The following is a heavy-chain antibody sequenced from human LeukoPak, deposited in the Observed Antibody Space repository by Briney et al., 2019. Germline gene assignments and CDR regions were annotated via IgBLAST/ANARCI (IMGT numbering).Heavy chain of an antibody. CDR2: VNRSGYT. V-gene: IGHV4-34*01. CDR3: ARQLYGSDY. J-gene: IGHJ4*02. CDR1: GVSFSTYY. Sequence: SETLSLTCAVSGVSFSTYYWSWIRQSPEKGLEWIGEVNRSGYTNYNPSLKSRVTISVDTSKNQFSLRLNSVTAADTAVYYCARQLYGSDYWGQGTLVTVS. D-gene: IGHD4-17*01.